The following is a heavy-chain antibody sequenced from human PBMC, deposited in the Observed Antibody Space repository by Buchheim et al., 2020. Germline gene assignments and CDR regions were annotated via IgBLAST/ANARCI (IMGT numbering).Heavy chain of an antibody. CDR1: GFTFSSYA. D-gene: IGHD2-8*01. CDR2: IRGSGGRK. Sequence: EVQLLESGGGLVQPGGSLRLSCAGSGFTFSSYAMNWVRQAPGKGLEWVADIRGSGGRKYYADSLKGRFTISRDNAKNTLWLQIKTLSAENTTVYYCAKRRLRSGHQWANYSYIMNVWGQGTT. J-gene: IGHJ6*02. CDR3: AKRRLRSGHQWANYSYIMNV. V-gene: IGHV3-23*01.